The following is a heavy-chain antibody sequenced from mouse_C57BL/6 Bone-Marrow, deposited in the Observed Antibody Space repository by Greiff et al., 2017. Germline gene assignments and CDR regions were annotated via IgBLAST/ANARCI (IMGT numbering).Heavy chain of an antibody. Sequence: DVKLVESGGGLVKPGGSLKLSCAASGFTFSSYAMSWVRQTPEKRLEWVATISDGGSYTYYPDNVKGRFTISRDNAKNNLYLQMSHLKSEDTAMYYCAREILRYAMDYWYQGTSVTVTS. CDR2: ISDGGSYT. D-gene: IGHD1-1*01. CDR3: AREILRYAMDY. CDR1: GFTFSSYA. V-gene: IGHV5-4*01. J-gene: IGHJ4*01.